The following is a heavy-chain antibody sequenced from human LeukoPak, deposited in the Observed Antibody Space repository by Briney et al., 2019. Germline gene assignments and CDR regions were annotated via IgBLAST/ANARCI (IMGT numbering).Heavy chain of an antibody. CDR2: IRTDGSNK. D-gene: IGHD6-19*01. CDR3: AKDPRNSSGWYGTYYFDY. V-gene: IGHV3-30*02. CDR1: GFTFSSYA. Sequence: GGSLRLSCAASGFTFSSYAMHWDRQAQSKGLEWVAFIRTDGSNKYYADSVKGRFTISRDNSKNTLYLQMNSLRAEDTAVYYCAKDPRNSSGWYGTYYFDYWGQGTLVTVSS. J-gene: IGHJ4*02.